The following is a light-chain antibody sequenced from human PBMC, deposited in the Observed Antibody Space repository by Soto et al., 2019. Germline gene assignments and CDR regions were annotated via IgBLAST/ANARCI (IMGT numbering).Light chain of an antibody. V-gene: IGKV3-20*01. CDR1: QSVSGNY. CDR3: HQYGSSPPYT. Sequence: EIVLTQSPGTLSLSPGERATLSCRASQSVSGNYLAWYQQKPGQSPRLLIYGSSDRATGIPDRFSGSGSGXXXXXXXTXXXXADFAVYYCHQYGSSPPYTFGQGTKLEMK. CDR2: GSS. J-gene: IGKJ2*01.